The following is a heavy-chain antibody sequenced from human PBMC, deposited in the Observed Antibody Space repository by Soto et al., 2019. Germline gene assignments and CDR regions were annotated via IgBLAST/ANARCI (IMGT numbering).Heavy chain of an antibody. D-gene: IGHD3-10*01. CDR1: GFTFSTYW. CDR2: INSDGSST. V-gene: IGHV3-74*01. Sequence: RRLSCAASGFTFSTYWMHWVRQAPGKGLVWVSRINSDGSSTNYADSVKGRFTISRDNAKNTLYLQMNSLRAEDTAVYYCARALPLYGPIDYWGQGTLVTVSS. J-gene: IGHJ4*02. CDR3: ARALPLYGPIDY.